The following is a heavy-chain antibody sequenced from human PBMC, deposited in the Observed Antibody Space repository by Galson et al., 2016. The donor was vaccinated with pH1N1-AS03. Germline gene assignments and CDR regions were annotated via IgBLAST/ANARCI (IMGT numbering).Heavy chain of an antibody. V-gene: IGHV3-7*01. D-gene: IGHD1/OR15-1a*01. CDR2: IKPDGGDK. CDR1: GFTFNCYW. J-gene: IGHJ5*02. Sequence: SLRLSCAASGFTFNCYWMTWVRQAPGKGLEWVANIKPDGGDKYYVDSVKGRFTTSRDNAKNSLYLQMNSLRVEDTAVYYCARDLSWDNAWGQGTLVTVSS. CDR3: ARDLSWDNA.